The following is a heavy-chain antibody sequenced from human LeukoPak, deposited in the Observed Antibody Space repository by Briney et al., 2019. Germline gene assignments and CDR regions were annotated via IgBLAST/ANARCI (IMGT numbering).Heavy chain of an antibody. Sequence: GRSLRLSCAASGFTFDDYAMHWVRQAPGRGLEWVSSISSSSSYIYYADSVKGRFTISRDNAKNSLYLQMNSLRAEDTAVYYCAGNPHYGGNAWGQGTLVTVSS. CDR2: ISSSSSYI. CDR3: AGNPHYGGNA. V-gene: IGHV3-21*01. CDR1: GFTFDDYA. J-gene: IGHJ5*02. D-gene: IGHD4-23*01.